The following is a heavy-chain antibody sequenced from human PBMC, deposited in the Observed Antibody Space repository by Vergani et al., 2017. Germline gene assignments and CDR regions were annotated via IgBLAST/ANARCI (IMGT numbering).Heavy chain of an antibody. Sequence: QVQLQQWGAGLLKPSETLSLTCAVYGGSFSGYYWSWIRQPPGKGLEWIGEINHSGSTNYNPSLKSRVTISVDTSKNQFSLKLSSVTAADTAVYYCASRSMNERITIFQGLDYYYYYMDVWGKGTTVTVSS. CDR3: ASRSMNERITIFQGLDYYYYYMDV. V-gene: IGHV4-34*01. CDR2: INHSGST. J-gene: IGHJ6*03. CDR1: GGSFSGYY. D-gene: IGHD3-3*01.